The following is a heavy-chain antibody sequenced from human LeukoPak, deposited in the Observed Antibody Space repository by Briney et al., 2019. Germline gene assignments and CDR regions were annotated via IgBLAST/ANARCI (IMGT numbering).Heavy chain of an antibody. CDR2: ISGYNGDT. CDR3: ARAGADSAAYFYYAMDV. V-gene: IGHV1-18*01. CDR1: GYTFTSYG. J-gene: IGHJ6*02. D-gene: IGHD2-15*01. Sequence: ATVKVSCKTSGYTFTSYGISWVRQAPGQGLEWMGWISGYNGDTHYAQNLQDRVTMTTDTSTSTAYMDVRSLGSDDTAVYYCARAGADSAAYFYYAMDVWGQGTTVTVSS.